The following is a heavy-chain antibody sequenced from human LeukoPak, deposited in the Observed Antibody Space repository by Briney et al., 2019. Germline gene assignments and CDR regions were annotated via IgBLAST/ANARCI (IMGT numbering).Heavy chain of an antibody. V-gene: IGHV3-48*01. CDR2: ISSSSTI. CDR1: GFTFSSYS. J-gene: IGHJ4*02. D-gene: IGHD3-16*02. Sequence: PGGSLRLSCAASGFTFSSYSMNWVRQAPGKGLEWVSYISSSSTIYYADSVKGRFTISRDNAKNSLYLQMNSLRAEDTAVYYCARVGYDYVWGSYRTRYFDYWGQGTLVTVSS. CDR3: ARVGYDYVWGSYRTRYFDY.